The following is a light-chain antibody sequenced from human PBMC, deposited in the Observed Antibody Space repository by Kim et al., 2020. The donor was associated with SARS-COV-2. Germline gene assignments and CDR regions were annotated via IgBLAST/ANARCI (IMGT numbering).Light chain of an antibody. CDR1: QNVLFSSNNKNY. J-gene: IGKJ2*03. CDR3: QQYHTTPYS. Sequence: RATINCKSSQNVLFSSNNKNYLAWFQQRPGQPPKLLIYWASTRKSGVPDRFSGSESGTNFTLTVSSLQAEDVAVYYCQQYHTTPYSFGQGTKLEI. CDR2: WAS. V-gene: IGKV4-1*01.